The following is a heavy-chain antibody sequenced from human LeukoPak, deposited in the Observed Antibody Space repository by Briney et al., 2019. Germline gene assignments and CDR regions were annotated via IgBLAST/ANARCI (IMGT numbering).Heavy chain of an antibody. Sequence: GSSVKVSCKASGYTFTGYDMHWVRQAPGQGLEWMGWINPNSGGTNYAQKFQGRVTMTRDTSISTAYMELSRLRSDDTAVYYCARDRGIAVAANWGQGTLVTVSS. V-gene: IGHV1-2*02. CDR3: ARDRGIAVAAN. CDR2: INPNSGGT. D-gene: IGHD6-19*01. J-gene: IGHJ4*02. CDR1: GYTFTGYD.